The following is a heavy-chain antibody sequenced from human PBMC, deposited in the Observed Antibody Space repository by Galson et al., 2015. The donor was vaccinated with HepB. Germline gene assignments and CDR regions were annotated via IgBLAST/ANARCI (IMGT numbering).Heavy chain of an antibody. Sequence: QSGAEVKKPGESLKISCKGSGYSFTSYWIGWVRQMPGKGLEWMGIIYPGDSDTRYSPSFQGQVTTSADKSISTAYLQWSSLKASDTAMYYCARRGYGYCSSTSCFDAFDIWGQGTMVTVSS. CDR3: ARRGYGYCSSTSCFDAFDI. CDR2: IYPGDSDT. D-gene: IGHD2-2*01. J-gene: IGHJ3*02. V-gene: IGHV5-51*03. CDR1: GYSFTSYW.